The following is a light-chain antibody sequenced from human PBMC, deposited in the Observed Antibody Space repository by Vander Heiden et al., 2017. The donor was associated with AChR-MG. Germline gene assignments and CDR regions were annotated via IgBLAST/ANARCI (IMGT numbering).Light chain of an antibody. V-gene: IGLV1-44*01. Sequence: QSVLTQPPSASGTPGQRVTISCSGSSSNIGSNTVNWYQQLPGTAPKLLIYSNNQRPSGVTDRFSGSKSGTSASLAISGLQSEDEADYYCAAWDDSLNGLSFGGGTKLTVL. CDR3: AAWDDSLNGLS. J-gene: IGLJ3*02. CDR1: SSNIGSNT. CDR2: SNN.